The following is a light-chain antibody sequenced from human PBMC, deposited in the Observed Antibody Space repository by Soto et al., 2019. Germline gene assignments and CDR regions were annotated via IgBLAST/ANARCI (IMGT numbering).Light chain of an antibody. Sequence: DIQMTQSPSTLSASVGDRVTITCRASQSISNWLAWYQQKPGKAPSLLIYKTSNLQTGVPSRFSGSGSGTEFTLTISSLQPDDSATYYCQQYSHYSSYTFGRGTKVDIK. CDR3: QQYSHYSSYT. V-gene: IGKV1-5*03. CDR1: QSISNW. CDR2: KTS. J-gene: IGKJ2*01.